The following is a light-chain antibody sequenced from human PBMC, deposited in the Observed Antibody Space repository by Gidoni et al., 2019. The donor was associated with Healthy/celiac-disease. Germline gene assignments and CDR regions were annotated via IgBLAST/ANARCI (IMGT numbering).Light chain of an antibody. J-gene: IGLJ7*01. CDR1: SSNIGNNY. CDR3: GTWDSSHAV. CDR2: ENN. V-gene: IGLV1-51*02. Sequence: QSVLTQTPSVSAAPGQKVTISCSGSSSNIGNNYVSWYQQLPGTAPKLLIYENNKRPSGIPYRFSGSKSGTSATLGITGLQTGDEADYYCGTWDSSHAVFGGGTQLTVL.